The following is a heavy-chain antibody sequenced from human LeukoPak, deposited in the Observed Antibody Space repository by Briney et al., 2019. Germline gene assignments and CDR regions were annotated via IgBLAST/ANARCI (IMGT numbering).Heavy chain of an antibody. CDR1: GGSISSSSYY. CDR2: IYYSGST. CDR3: ARLYGDYGVYYFDY. Sequence: SETLSLTCTVSGGSISSSSYYWGWIRQPPGKGLEWIGSIYYSGSTYYNPSLKSRVTISVDTSKNQFSLKLSSVTAADTAVYYCARLYGDYGVYYFDYWGQGTLVTVSS. D-gene: IGHD4-17*01. V-gene: IGHV4-39*01. J-gene: IGHJ4*02.